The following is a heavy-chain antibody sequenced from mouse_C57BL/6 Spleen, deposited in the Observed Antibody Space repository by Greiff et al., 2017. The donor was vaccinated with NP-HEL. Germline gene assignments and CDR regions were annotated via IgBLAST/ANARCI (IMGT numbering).Heavy chain of an antibody. Sequence: EVMLVESGGGLVQPGESLKLSCESNEYEFPSHDMSWVRKTPEKRLELVAAINSDGGSTYYPDTMERRFIISRDNTKKTLYLQMSSLRSEDTALYYCARSPLLSYYGNYGGAMDYWGQGTSVTVSS. D-gene: IGHD2-10*01. CDR1: EYEFPSHD. CDR2: INSDGGST. CDR3: ARSPLLSYYGNYGGAMDY. J-gene: IGHJ4*01. V-gene: IGHV5-2*01.